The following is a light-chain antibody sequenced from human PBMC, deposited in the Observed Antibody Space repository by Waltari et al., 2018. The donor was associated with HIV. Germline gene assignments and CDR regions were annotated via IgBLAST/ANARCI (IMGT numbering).Light chain of an antibody. J-gene: IGLJ1*01. V-gene: IGLV2-11*01. CDR2: DVG. CDR1: SSDVGVYDF. Sequence: QSALTQPRSVSGSPVQSVTISCIGTSSDVGVYDFVSWYQQHPGKAPKLMLYDVGKRPSGVPARFSGSKSGNTASLTISGLQAEDEADYFCCSYAGNFFVFGTGTQVSVL. CDR3: CSYAGNFFV.